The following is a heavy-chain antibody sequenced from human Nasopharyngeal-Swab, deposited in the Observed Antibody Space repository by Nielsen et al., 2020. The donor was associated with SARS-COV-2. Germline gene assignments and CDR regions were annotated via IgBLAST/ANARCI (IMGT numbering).Heavy chain of an antibody. Sequence: SETLSLTCTVSGGSISSGSYYWSWIRQPAGKGLEWIGRTYTSGSTNYNPSLKSRVTISVDTSKNQFSLKLSSVTAADTAVYYCARDWWGGGMDVWGQGTTVTVSS. CDR3: ARDWWGGGMDV. CDR2: TYTSGST. V-gene: IGHV4-61*02. J-gene: IGHJ6*02. CDR1: GGSISSGSYY. D-gene: IGHD2-15*01.